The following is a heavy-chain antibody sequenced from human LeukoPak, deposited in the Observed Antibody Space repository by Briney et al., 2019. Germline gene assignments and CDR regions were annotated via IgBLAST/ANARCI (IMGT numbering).Heavy chain of an antibody. Sequence: PSETLSLTCAVYGGSFSGYYWSWIRQPPGKGLEWIGEINHSGSTNYNPSLKSRVTISVDTSKNQLSLKLSSVTAADTAVYYCAIDYYGSGRSGDYWGQGTLVTVSS. V-gene: IGHV4-34*01. J-gene: IGHJ4*02. CDR1: GGSFSGYY. CDR3: AIDYYGSGRSGDY. CDR2: INHSGST. D-gene: IGHD3-10*01.